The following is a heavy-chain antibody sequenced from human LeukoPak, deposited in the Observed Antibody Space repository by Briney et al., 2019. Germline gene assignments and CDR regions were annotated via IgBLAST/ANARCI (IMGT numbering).Heavy chain of an antibody. CDR3: ARDRWGLDY. V-gene: IGHV3-48*03. Sequence: GGSLRLSCAASGFTFSSYEMNWVRQAPGKGLEWVSYISSSGSTIYYADSVKGRFTISRDNAKNSPYLQMNSLRAEDTAVYYCARDRWGLDYWGQGTLVTVSA. CDR1: GFTFSSYE. CDR2: ISSSGSTI. D-gene: IGHD7-27*01. J-gene: IGHJ4*02.